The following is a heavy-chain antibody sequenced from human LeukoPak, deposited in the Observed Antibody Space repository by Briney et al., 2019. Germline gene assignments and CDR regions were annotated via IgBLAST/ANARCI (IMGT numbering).Heavy chain of an antibody. D-gene: IGHD3-22*01. CDR1: GFTFSSYS. CDR3: ARVADYYDSSGYSPFDY. Sequence: GGSLRLSCAASGFTFSSYSTNWVRQAPGKGLDWVSSISSSSSYIYYADSVKGRFTISRDNAKNSLYLQMNSLRAEDTAVYYCARVADYYDSSGYSPFDYWGQGTLLTVSS. J-gene: IGHJ4*02. V-gene: IGHV3-21*01. CDR2: ISSSSSYI.